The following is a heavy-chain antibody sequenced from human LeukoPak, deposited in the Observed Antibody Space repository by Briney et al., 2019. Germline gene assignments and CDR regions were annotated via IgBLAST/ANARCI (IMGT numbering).Heavy chain of an antibody. J-gene: IGHJ4*02. Sequence: GASVKVSCKASGYTFTSYATHWVRQAPGQRLEWMGWINAGNGNTKYSQKFQGRVTITRDTSASTAYMELSSLRSEDTAVYYCARESSYYSSGWYMIEYYFDYWGQGTLVTVSS. CDR2: INAGNGNT. D-gene: IGHD6-19*01. CDR1: GYTFTSYA. CDR3: ARESSYYSSGWYMIEYYFDY. V-gene: IGHV1-3*01.